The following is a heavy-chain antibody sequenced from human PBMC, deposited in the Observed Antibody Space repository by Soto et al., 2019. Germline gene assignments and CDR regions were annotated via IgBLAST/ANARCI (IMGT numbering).Heavy chain of an antibody. V-gene: IGHV2-5*02. CDR1: GFSLRTRGVG. D-gene: IGHD6-19*01. CDR2: LYWDDDK. J-gene: IGHJ4*02. CDR3: AHKLMGEVAGDF. Sequence: QITLKESGPTLVKPTQTLTLTCTFSGFSLRTRGVGVGWIRQPPGEALEWLALLYWDDDKRYSPSLKSRLTVTKDASKNQVVLTMTNMDPVDTATYYCAHKLMGEVAGDFWGQGTLVTVSS.